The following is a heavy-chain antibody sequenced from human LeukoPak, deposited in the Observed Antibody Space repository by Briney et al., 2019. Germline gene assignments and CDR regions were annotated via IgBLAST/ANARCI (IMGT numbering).Heavy chain of an antibody. D-gene: IGHD1-26*01. CDR3: ARIEWERLGRAFDI. CDR1: GFTVSDNY. Sequence: GGSLRLSCAAPGFTVSDNYMTWVRQAPGKGLEWVSSIYSAGATHYAESVKGRFTISRDNSKNTLYLQMNSLRAEDMAVYYCARIEWERLGRAFDIWGQGTMVTVSS. V-gene: IGHV3-53*01. CDR2: IYSAGAT. J-gene: IGHJ3*02.